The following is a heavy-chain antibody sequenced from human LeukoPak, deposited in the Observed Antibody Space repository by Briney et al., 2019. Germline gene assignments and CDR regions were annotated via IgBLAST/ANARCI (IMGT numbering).Heavy chain of an antibody. CDR1: GYSISSGYY. CDR3: ASIPAAINY. CDR2: IYHSGST. V-gene: IGHV4-38-2*01. D-gene: IGHD2-2*02. Sequence: SETLSLTCAVSGYSISSGYYWGWIRQPPGKGLEWMGSIYHSGSTYYNPSLKSRVTISVDTSKNQFSLKLSSVTAADTAVYYCASIPAAINYWGQGTLVTVSS. J-gene: IGHJ4*02.